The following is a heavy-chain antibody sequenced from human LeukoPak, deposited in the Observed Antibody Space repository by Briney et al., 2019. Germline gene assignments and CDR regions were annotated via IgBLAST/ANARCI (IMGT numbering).Heavy chain of an antibody. Sequence: AAGSLRLSCAASGFTFSSYWKHWVRQAPGKGLVWFSRINSDGSSTSYADSVKGRFTISRDNAKNSLYLQMNSLRAEDTAVYYCARGFSSGWYRYFDYWGQGTLVTVSS. J-gene: IGHJ4*02. CDR1: GFTFSSYW. D-gene: IGHD6-19*01. V-gene: IGHV3-74*01. CDR2: INSDGSST. CDR3: ARGFSSGWYRYFDY.